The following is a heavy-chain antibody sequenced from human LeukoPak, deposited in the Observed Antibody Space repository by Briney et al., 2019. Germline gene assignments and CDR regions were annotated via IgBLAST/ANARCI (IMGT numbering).Heavy chain of an antibody. CDR2: IRSKVYGGTP. CDR3: TRDQTPYY. Sequence: PGRSLRLSCTASGFTFGDYAMTWVRQAPGKGLEWVGFIRSKVYGGTPEYAASVKGRFTISRDDSKGIAYLQMNILKTEDTAVYYCTRDQTPYYWGQGTLVTVSS. J-gene: IGHJ4*02. CDR1: GFTFGDYA. V-gene: IGHV3-49*04.